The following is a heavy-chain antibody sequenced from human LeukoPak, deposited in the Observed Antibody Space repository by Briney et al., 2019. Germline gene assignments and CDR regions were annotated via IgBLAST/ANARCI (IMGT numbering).Heavy chain of an antibody. CDR2: IRYDGSNK. Sequence: PGGSLRLSCAASGFTVSNKYMTWVRQAPGKGLEWVAYIRYDGSNKYYADSVKGRFTISRDISKNTLYLQMNSLRAEDTAVYYCAKDRVFELWFEEASPYYFDYWGQGTLVTVSS. CDR3: AKDRVFELWFEEASPYYFDY. J-gene: IGHJ4*02. D-gene: IGHD3-10*01. CDR1: GFTVSNKY. V-gene: IGHV3-30*02.